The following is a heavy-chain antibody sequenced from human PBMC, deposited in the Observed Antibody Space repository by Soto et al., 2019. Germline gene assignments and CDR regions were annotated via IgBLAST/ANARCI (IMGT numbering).Heavy chain of an antibody. CDR1: GFTFSSYA. V-gene: IGHV3-23*01. Sequence: PGGSLRLSCAASGFTFSSYAMSWVRQAPGKGLEWVSAISGSGGSTYYADSVKGRFTISRDNSKNTLYLQMNSLRAEDTAVYYCAKVHCSGGSCYSDSLGGYYYYYYMDVWGKGTTVT. CDR2: ISGSGGST. D-gene: IGHD2-15*01. CDR3: AKVHCSGGSCYSDSLGGYYYYYYMDV. J-gene: IGHJ6*03.